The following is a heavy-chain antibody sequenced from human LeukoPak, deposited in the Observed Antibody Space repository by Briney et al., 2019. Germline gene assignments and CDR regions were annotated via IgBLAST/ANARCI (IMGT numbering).Heavy chain of an antibody. Sequence: SETLSLTCAVYGGSFSGYYWSWIRQPPGKGLEWIGEINHSGSTNYNPSLKSRVTISVDTSKNQFPLKLSSVTAADTAVYYCARGRYYGSGSYPVDYWGQGTLVTVSS. CDR1: GGSFSGYY. CDR2: INHSGST. V-gene: IGHV4-34*01. J-gene: IGHJ4*02. CDR3: ARGRYYGSGSYPVDY. D-gene: IGHD3-10*01.